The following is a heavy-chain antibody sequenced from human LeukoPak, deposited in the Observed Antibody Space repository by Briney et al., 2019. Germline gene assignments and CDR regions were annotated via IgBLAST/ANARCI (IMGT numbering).Heavy chain of an antibody. D-gene: IGHD6-13*01. CDR1: GGSFSGYY. Sequence: PSETLSLTCAVYGGSFSGYYWSWIRQPPGKGLEWIGYIYYSGSTNYNPSLKSRVTISVDTSKNQFSLKLSSVTAADTAVYYCARVHIAGYYYYYMDVWGKGTTVTVSS. CDR3: ARVHIAGYYYYYMDV. CDR2: IYYSGST. J-gene: IGHJ6*03. V-gene: IGHV4-59*01.